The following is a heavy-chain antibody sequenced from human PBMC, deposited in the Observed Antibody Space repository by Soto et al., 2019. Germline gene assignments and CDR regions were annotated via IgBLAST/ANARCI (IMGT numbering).Heavy chain of an antibody. CDR2: ISYDGSNT. Sequence: QVQLVESGGGVVQPGRSLSLSCAASGFTFISYGMHWVRQAPGKGLEWVAVISYDGSNTYYADSVKGRFTISRDNSKNTLYLQMNSLRAEDTAVYYCAKDRSTVVTSFDYWGQGTLVTVS. J-gene: IGHJ4*02. D-gene: IGHD2-21*02. V-gene: IGHV3-30*18. CDR3: AKDRSTVVTSFDY. CDR1: GFTFISYG.